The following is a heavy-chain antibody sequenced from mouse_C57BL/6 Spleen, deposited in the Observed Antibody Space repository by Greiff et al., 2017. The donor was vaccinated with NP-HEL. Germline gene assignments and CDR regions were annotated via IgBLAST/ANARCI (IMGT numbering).Heavy chain of an antibody. Sequence: VQLQQSDTELVKPGASVKLSCKASGYTFTSYWMQWVKQRPGQGLEWIGEIDPSDSYTNYNQKFKGKATLTVDTSSSTAYMQLSSLTSEDSAVYYCARKRNYYGRSYGYFDVWGTGTTVTVSS. D-gene: IGHD1-1*01. J-gene: IGHJ1*03. CDR1: GYTFTSYW. CDR3: ARKRNYYGRSYGYFDV. V-gene: IGHV1-50*01. CDR2: IDPSDSYT.